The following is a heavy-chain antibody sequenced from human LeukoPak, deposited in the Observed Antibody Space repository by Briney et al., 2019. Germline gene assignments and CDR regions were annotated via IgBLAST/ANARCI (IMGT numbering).Heavy chain of an antibody. CDR1: GFTFSSHA. Sequence: GGSLRLSCAASGFTFSSHAMSWVRQAPGKGLEWVSVISNSGSVTHYADSVKGRFTISRDKSNNMLYLQMDNLSAEDTAIYYCVKGGGFCSIPPCRVDYGAKEP. D-gene: IGHD2-2*01. CDR3: VKGGGFCSIPPCRVDY. J-gene: IGHJ4*01. CDR2: ISNSGSVT. V-gene: IGHV3-23*01.